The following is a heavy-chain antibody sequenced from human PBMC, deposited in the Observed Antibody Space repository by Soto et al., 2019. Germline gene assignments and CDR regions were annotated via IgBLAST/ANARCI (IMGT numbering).Heavy chain of an antibody. CDR2: ISGSGYST. Sequence: EVQLLESGGGLVQPGGSLRLSCAASGLTFSRYDMSWVRQAPGKGLEWVSAISGSGYSTYYADSVKGRFTISRDNSKNTLYVQMNSLRAEDTAVYYCAKGRRESYFDYWGQGTLVTVSS. V-gene: IGHV3-23*01. J-gene: IGHJ4*02. CDR3: AKGRRESYFDY. CDR1: GLTFSRYD. D-gene: IGHD1-26*01.